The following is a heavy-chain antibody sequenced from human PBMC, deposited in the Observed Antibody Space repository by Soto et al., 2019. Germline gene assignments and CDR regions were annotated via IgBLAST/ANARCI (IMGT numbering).Heavy chain of an antibody. Sequence: SETPSLTCGVSGVSISRGRYSWSWIRPPPGKGLEWIGYIYHSGSTYYNPSLKSRVTISVDRSKNQFSLKLSSVTAADTAVYYCARVGRGYYYGMDVWGQGTTVTVSS. CDR3: ARVGRGYYYGMDV. J-gene: IGHJ6*02. CDR1: GVSISRGRYS. V-gene: IGHV4-30-2*01. D-gene: IGHD1-1*01. CDR2: IYHSGST.